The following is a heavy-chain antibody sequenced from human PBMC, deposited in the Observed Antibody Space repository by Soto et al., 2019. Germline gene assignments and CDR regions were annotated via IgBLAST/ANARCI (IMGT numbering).Heavy chain of an antibody. CDR2: ISWDSGSI. D-gene: IGHD3-22*01. V-gene: IGHV3-9*01. CDR3: AKDLRHYYDSSALDY. CDR1: GFSFGTYV. J-gene: IGHJ4*02. Sequence: EVQLLESGGGMVEPRGSLKLSCAASGFSFGTYVMNWVRQAPGKGLEWVSGISWDSGSIGYADSVKGRFTISRDNAKNSLYLQMNSLRAEDTALYYCAKDLRHYYDSSALDYWGQGTLVTVSS.